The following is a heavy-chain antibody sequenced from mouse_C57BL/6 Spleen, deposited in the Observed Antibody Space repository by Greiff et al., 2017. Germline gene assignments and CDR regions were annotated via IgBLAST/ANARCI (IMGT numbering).Heavy chain of an antibody. Sequence: EVQLQQSGPELVKPGASVKIPCKASGYTFPDSNMDWVKHSHGKSLEWIGDINPNNGGTIYNQKFKGKATLTVDKSSSTAYMELRSLTSEDTAVYYCAREAYYGSSFDYWGQGTTLTVAS. V-gene: IGHV1-18*01. CDR1: GYTFPDSN. J-gene: IGHJ2*01. CDR3: AREAYYGSSFDY. CDR2: INPNNGGT. D-gene: IGHD1-1*01.